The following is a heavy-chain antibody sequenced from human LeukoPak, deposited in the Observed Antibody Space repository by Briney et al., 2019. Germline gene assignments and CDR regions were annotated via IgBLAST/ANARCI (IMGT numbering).Heavy chain of an antibody. V-gene: IGHV3-30*03. CDR2: ISYDGSNK. J-gene: IGHJ3*02. CDR3: ARDSPDAFDI. Sequence: PGGSLRLSCAASGFTFSSYGMHWVRQAPGKGLEWVAVISYDGSNKYYADSVKGRFTISRDNSKNTLYLQMNSLRAEDTAVYYCARDSPDAFDIWGQGTMVTVSS. CDR1: GFTFSSYG.